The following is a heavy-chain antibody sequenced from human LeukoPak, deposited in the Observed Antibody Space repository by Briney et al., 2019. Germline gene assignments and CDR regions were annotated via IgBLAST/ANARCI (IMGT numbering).Heavy chain of an antibody. J-gene: IGHJ4*02. V-gene: IGHV3-7*03. CDR1: GFTFRNYW. CDR3: ASGVVFDF. CDR2: INQDGSER. D-gene: IGHD3-3*01. Sequence: GGSLRLSCEASGFTFRNYWMSWVRQAPGKGPECVASINQDGSERYYVDSVTGRFTISRDNSKNLVYLQMNTLRAEDTSIYYCASGVVFDFWGQGILVTVSS.